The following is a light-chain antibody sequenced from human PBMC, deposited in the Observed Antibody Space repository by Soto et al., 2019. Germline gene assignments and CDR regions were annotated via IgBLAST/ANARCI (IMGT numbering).Light chain of an antibody. CDR1: QSISNY. CDR2: AAS. J-gene: IGKJ5*01. Sequence: DIQMTQSPSSLSPSVGDRVTIACRASQSISNYLNWYQQRPGKAPKLLIYAASSLQSGVPSRFSGSGSGTDFTLTISSLQPEDFVTYYCQQTYSTPITFGQGTRLEIK. V-gene: IGKV1-39*01. CDR3: QQTYSTPIT.